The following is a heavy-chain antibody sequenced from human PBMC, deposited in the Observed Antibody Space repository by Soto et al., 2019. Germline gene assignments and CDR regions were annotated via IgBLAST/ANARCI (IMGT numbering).Heavy chain of an antibody. V-gene: IGHV1-2*02. CDR1: GYSFTAFY. J-gene: IGHJ6*03. CDR2: INPTSGGT. Sequence: QVQLVQSGAEVEKPGASVKVSCKAAGYSFTAFYIHWVRQARGQGFDWLGWINPTSGGTYYSQKFRARVTLTSDTSISTAYMELTGLSSDDTTVYYCARANSIRPYFYNMDVWGQGTTVTVSS. CDR3: ARANSIRPYFYNMDV. D-gene: IGHD2-21*01.